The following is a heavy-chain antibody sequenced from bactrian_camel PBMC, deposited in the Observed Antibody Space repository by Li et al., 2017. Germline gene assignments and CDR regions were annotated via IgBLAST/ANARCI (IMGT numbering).Heavy chain of an antibody. D-gene: IGHD1*01. CDR2: IESDGST. V-gene: IGHV3S9*01. CDR1: VDTIGRYC. CDR3: ASKVGMCGPNWSKLRFDS. J-gene: IGHJ4*01. Sequence: VQLVESGGGLAQPGGSLRLSCAASVDTIGRYCMGWFRQIPDKEREGVAGIESDGSTSYSDSVKGRFSISRDIASRTLYLQMSDLKPEDTALYYCASKVGMCGPNWSKLRFDSRGPGTQVTVS.